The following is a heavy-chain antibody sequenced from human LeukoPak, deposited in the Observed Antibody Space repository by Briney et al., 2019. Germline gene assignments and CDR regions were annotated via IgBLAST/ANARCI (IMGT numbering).Heavy chain of an antibody. V-gene: IGHV1-69*04. D-gene: IGHD3-3*01. Sequence: SVKVSCKASGGTFSSYAISWVRQAPGQGLEWMGRNIPILGITNYAQKFQGRVTITADKSTSTAYMELSSLRSEDTAVYYCARESATPRYYDFWSGYYSWFDPWGQGTLVTVSS. J-gene: IGHJ5*02. CDR2: NIPILGIT. CDR3: ARESATPRYYDFWSGYYSWFDP. CDR1: GGTFSSYA.